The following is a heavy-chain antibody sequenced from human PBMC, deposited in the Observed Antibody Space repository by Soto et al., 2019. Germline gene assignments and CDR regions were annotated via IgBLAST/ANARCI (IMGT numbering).Heavy chain of an antibody. CDR1: GGSVSSGSYY. Sequence: TSETLSLTCTVSGGSVSSGSYYWSWIRQPPGKGLEWIGYIYYSGSTNYNPSLKSRVTISVDTSKNQFSLKLSSVTAADTAVYYCAGHTTWDSMATDYWGQGTLVTVS. V-gene: IGHV4-61*01. CDR2: IYYSGST. J-gene: IGHJ4*02. CDR3: AGHTTWDSMATDY. D-gene: IGHD1-26*01.